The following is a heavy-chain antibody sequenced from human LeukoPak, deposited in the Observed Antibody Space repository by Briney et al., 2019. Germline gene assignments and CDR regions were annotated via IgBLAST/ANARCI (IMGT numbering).Heavy chain of an antibody. V-gene: IGHV3-7*01. D-gene: IGHD2-15*01. CDR2: IKQDGSEK. CDR1: GLTFSTYW. CDR3: ARDDWAASGFYGMDV. J-gene: IGHJ6*02. Sequence: GGSLRLSCAASGLTFSTYWTSWVRQAPGKGLEWVASIKQDGSEKYYVDSVKGRFTISRDNAKNSLSLQMNSLRAEDMAVYYCARDDWAASGFYGMDVWGRGTTVTVSS.